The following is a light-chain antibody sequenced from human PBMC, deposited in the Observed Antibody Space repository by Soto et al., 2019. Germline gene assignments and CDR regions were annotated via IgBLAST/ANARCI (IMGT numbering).Light chain of an antibody. CDR3: CSYARSSSYV. CDR2: EGT. V-gene: IGLV2-23*01. CDR1: TSDVGGYNL. J-gene: IGLJ1*01. Sequence: QSALTQPASVSGSPGQSITISCSGTTSDVGGYNLVSWYQQHTAKAPKLLIYEGTQRPSGVSSRFSGSKSGNTASLTISGLQAEDEADYYCCSYARSSSYVFGTGTKLTVL.